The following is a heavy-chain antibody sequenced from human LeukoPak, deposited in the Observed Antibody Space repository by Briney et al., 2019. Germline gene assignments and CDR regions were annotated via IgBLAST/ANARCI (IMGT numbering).Heavy chain of an antibody. CDR1: GGSINSHY. V-gene: IGHV4-59*11. Sequence: SETLSLTCSVSGGSINSHYWSWIRQPPGKRLEWIGYIFNTGNTNYNPSLASRVTMSVDTSRAQFFLRLSPVTAADTAIYYCASRPADTTWYGVFDYWSQGTLVTVSS. D-gene: IGHD3-10*01. CDR3: ASRPADTTWYGVFDY. CDR2: IFNTGNT. J-gene: IGHJ4*02.